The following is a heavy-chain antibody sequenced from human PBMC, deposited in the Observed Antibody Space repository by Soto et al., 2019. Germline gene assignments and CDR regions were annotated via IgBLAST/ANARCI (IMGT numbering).Heavy chain of an antibody. V-gene: IGHV4-39*01. CDR3: ARLAQNYYDSSGYACWFDY. J-gene: IGHJ4*02. Sequence: QLQLQESGPGLVKPSETLSLTCTVSGGSISSSSYYWGWIRQPPGKGLEWIGSIHYSGSTYYNPSLKSRVTLCVDTSKYLFSRKLSSVTAADTAVYYCARLAQNYYDSSGYACWFDYWRQGTLVTVSS. D-gene: IGHD3-22*01. CDR1: GGSISSSSYY. CDR2: IHYSGST.